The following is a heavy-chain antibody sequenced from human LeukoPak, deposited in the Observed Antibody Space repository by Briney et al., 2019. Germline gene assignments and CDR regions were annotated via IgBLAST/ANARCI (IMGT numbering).Heavy chain of an antibody. V-gene: IGHV3-30*19. CDR2: ISYDGSNK. CDR3: ARDPGVVVVSVYYFDY. Sequence: GGSLRLSCIVSGSTINTYGFHWVRQAPGRGLEWVAVISYDGSNKYYADSVKGRFTISRDNSKNTLYLQMNSLRAEDTAVYYCARDPGVVVVSVYYFDYWGQGTLVTVSS. D-gene: IGHD2-15*01. CDR1: GSTINTYG. J-gene: IGHJ4*02.